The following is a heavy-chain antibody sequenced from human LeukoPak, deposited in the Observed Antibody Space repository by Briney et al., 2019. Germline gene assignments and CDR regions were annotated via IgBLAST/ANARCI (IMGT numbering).Heavy chain of an antibody. J-gene: IGHJ4*02. CDR3: ARAHSHYYDSSGYSIDY. CDR1: GGSISSGSYY. CDR2: IYTSGST. D-gene: IGHD3-22*01. V-gene: IGHV4-61*02. Sequence: SETLSLTCTVSGGSISSGSYYWSWIRQPAGQGLEWIGRIYTSGSTNYNPSLKSRVTISVDTSKNQVSLKLSSVTAADTAVYYCARAHSHYYDSSGYSIDYWGQGTLVTVSS.